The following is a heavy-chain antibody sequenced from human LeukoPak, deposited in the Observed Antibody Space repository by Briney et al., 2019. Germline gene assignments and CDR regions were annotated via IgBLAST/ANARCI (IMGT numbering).Heavy chain of an antibody. V-gene: IGHV4-59*01. CDR3: ARGRKYTSGYRVTELGSGYSDY. J-gene: IGHJ4*02. D-gene: IGHD5-18*01. CDR2: IYYSGTT. Sequence: SETLSLTCTVYGGSICNYYWEWIRQRPGKGLVWSGYIYYSGTTNFNRSLKSRVSMSVDTSKNTFSLKLSSVTAADTAVYYCARGRKYTSGYRVTELGSGYSDYWGQGTLVTVSS. CDR1: GGSICNYY.